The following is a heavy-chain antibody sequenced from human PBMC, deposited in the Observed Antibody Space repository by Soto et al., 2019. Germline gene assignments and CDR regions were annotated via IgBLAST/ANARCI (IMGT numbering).Heavy chain of an antibody. D-gene: IGHD2-15*01. CDR3: ARYFDPFFSLFSTPHYLMYF. Sequence: PQKLPHTNTVSGGIISSHDHYVCWIRLHTGKGLEWIGNIFYSGSTFYNPSLKSRVTISVDTSKNQFSLRLSSVTATDTAVYYCARYFDPFFSLFSTPHYLMYFWGQGSTVIGSS. CDR2: IFYSGST. J-gene: IGHJ6*02. V-gene: IGHV4-30-4*08. CDR1: GGIISSHDHY.